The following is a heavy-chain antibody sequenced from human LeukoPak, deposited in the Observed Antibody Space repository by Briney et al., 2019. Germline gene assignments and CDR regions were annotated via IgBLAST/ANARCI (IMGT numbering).Heavy chain of an antibody. CDR3: ARDLDRYYGCDYYYMDV. Sequence: ASVKVSCXASGYTFTSYGISWVRQAPGQGLEWMGWISAYNGNKNYAQKLQGRVTITTDTSTSTAYMELRSVRSDDTAVYYCARDLDRYYGCDYYYMDVWGKGTTVTVSS. J-gene: IGHJ6*03. CDR1: GYTFTSYG. CDR2: ISAYNGNK. V-gene: IGHV1-18*01. D-gene: IGHD3-10*01.